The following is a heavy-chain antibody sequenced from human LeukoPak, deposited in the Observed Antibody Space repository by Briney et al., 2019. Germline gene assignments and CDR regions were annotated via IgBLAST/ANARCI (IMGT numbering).Heavy chain of an antibody. V-gene: IGHV4-31*03. CDR2: IYYSGST. J-gene: IGHJ5*02. CDR3: ARDRYCSGGSCYGKRWFDP. D-gene: IGHD2-15*01. CDR1: GGSISSGGYY. Sequence: PSETLSLTCTVSGGSISSGGYYWSWIRQHPGTGLEWIGYIYYSGSTYYNPSLKSRVTISVDTSKNQFSLKLGSVTAADTAVYYCARDRYCSGGSCYGKRWFDPWGQGTLVTVSS.